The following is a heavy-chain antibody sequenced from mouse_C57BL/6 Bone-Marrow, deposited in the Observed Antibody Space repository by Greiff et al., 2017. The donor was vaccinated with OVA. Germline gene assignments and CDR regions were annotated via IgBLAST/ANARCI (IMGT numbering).Heavy chain of an antibody. J-gene: IGHJ2*01. V-gene: IGHV3-6*01. CDR2: ISYDGSN. CDR3: ARGGNCFDY. CDR1: GYSITSGYY. D-gene: IGHD2-1*01. Sequence: EVKLQQSGPGLVKPSPSLSLTCSVTGYSITSGYYWNWIRQFPGNKLEWMGYISYDGSNNYKPSLKNRISITRDTSKNQFFLKLNSVTTEDTATYYCARGGNCFDYWGQGTTLTVSS.